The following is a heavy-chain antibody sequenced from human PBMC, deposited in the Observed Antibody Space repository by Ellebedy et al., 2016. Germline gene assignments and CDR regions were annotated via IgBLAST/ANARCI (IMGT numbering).Heavy chain of an antibody. CDR2: IVPLFGTT. CDR3: ARDRLAGNYHEY. V-gene: IGHV1-69*13. Sequence: SVKVSCXTSGGSFSNYAISWVRQAPGQGLEWMGGIVPLFGTTHYAQRFQGRVTMTADESTSTAYMELSGLRSEDTAVYYCARDRLAGNYHEYWGQGTLVTVSS. CDR1: GGSFSNYA. D-gene: IGHD6-19*01. J-gene: IGHJ4*02.